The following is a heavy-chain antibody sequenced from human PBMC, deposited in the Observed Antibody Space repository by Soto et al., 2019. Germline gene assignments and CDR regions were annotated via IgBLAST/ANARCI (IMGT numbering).Heavy chain of an antibody. J-gene: IGHJ3*02. V-gene: IGHV3-30-3*01. CDR2: ISYDGSNK. Sequence: GSLRLSCAASGFTFSSYAMHWVRQAPGKGLEWVAVISYDGSNKYYADSVKGRFTISRDNSKNTLYLQMNSLRAEDTAVYYCASETPRIDAFDIWGQGTMVTVSS. CDR1: GFTFSSYA. CDR3: ASETPRIDAFDI.